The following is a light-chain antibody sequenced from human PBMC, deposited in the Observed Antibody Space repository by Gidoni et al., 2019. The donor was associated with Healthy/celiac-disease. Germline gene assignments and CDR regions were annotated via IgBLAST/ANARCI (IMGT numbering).Light chain of an antibody. CDR2: GAS. CDR3: QQYNNWPGT. J-gene: IGKJ2*01. Sequence: EIVMTQSPATLSVSPGERARLSCRASQSVSSNLAWYQQKPGQAPRLLIYGASTRATGFPARFSGSGSGTEFTLTISRLQSEDFAVYYCQQYNNWPGTFGQGTKLEIK. V-gene: IGKV3-15*01. CDR1: QSVSSN.